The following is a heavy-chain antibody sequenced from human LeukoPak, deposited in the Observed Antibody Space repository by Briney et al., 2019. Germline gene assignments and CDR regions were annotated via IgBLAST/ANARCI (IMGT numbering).Heavy chain of an antibody. Sequence: SETLSLTCTVSGGSVSSGSYYWNWLRQPPGKGLEWIGYIYYTGSTNYNPSLKSRVTISVDTSKNQFSLRLSSVTAADTAVYFCARGDVGRGWYVGFDYWGQGTLVTVSS. J-gene: IGHJ4*02. CDR2: IYYTGST. V-gene: IGHV4-61*01. D-gene: IGHD6-19*01. CDR1: GGSVSSGSYY. CDR3: ARGDVGRGWYVGFDY.